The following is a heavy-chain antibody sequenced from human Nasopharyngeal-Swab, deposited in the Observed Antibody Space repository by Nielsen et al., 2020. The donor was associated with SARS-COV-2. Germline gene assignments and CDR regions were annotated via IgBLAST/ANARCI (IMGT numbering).Heavy chain of an antibody. J-gene: IGHJ6*03. CDR3: ARDPTYYYDSSGPSGYYYMDV. Sequence: PGKGLEGIGEIYHSGSTNYNPSLKSRVTISVDKSKNQFSLKLSSVTAADTAVYYCARDPTYYYDSSGPSGYYYMDVWGKGTTVTVSS. D-gene: IGHD3-22*01. CDR2: IYHSGST. V-gene: IGHV4-4*02.